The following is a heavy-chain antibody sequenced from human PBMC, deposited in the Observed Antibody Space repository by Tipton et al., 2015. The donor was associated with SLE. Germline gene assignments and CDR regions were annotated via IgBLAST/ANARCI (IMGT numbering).Heavy chain of an antibody. CDR2: ISGSGVRT. D-gene: IGHD2-21*02. CDR1: GFTFSSYG. J-gene: IGHJ4*02. CDR3: AKDPAALGPLTAY. V-gene: IGHV3-23*01. Sequence: SLRLSCVASGFTFSSYGMSWVRQAPGKGLEWVSSISGSGVRTYYADSVKGRFTISRDNSQNTLYLQMNSLRAEDTAVYYCAKDPAALGPLTAYWGQGTLVTVSS.